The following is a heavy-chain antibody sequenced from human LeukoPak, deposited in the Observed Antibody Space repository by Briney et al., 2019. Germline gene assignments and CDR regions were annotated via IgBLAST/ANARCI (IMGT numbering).Heavy chain of an antibody. J-gene: IGHJ1*01. CDR1: GGSVSTYY. D-gene: IGHD6-6*01. CDR2: IYHSGST. CDR3: ARGGAARLHFQN. Sequence: SDTLSLTCTVSGGSVSTYYWYWIRQPQGKGLEWIGYIYHSGSTNYNPSLQSRVTISVDTSKNQFSLNLNSVTAADTAVYYCARGGAARLHFQNWGQGTLVTVSS. V-gene: IGHV4-59*02.